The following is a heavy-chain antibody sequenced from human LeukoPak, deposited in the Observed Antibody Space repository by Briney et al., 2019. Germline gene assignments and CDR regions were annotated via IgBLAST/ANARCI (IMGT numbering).Heavy chain of an antibody. CDR2: IWYDGSNK. CDR1: GFTFSSYG. Sequence: GGSLRLSCAASGFTFSSYGMHWVRQAPGKGLGWVAVIWYDGSNKYYADSVKGRFTISRDNSKNTLYLQMNSLRAEDTAVYYCARERGPLSSFDYWGQGTLVTVSS. CDR3: ARERGPLSSFDY. D-gene: IGHD2/OR15-2a*01. V-gene: IGHV3-33*01. J-gene: IGHJ4*02.